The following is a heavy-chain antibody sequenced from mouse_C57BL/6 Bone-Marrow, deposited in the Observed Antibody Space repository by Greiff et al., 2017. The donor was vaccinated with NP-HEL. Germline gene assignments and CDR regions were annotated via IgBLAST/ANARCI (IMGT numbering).Heavy chain of an antibody. J-gene: IGHJ3*01. V-gene: IGHV3-6*01. CDR2: ISYDGSN. CDR3: ARRALYYDYEVWFAY. CDR1: GYSITSGYY. Sequence: VQLQQSGPGLVKPSQSLSLTCSVTGYSITSGYYWNWIRQFPGNKLEWMGYISYDGSNNYNPSLKNRISITRDTSKNQFFLKLNSVTTEDTATYYCARRALYYDYEVWFAYWGQGTLVTVSA. D-gene: IGHD2-4*01.